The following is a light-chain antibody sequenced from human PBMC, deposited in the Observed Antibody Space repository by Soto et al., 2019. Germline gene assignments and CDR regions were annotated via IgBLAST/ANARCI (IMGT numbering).Light chain of an antibody. CDR1: QSVSSK. J-gene: IGKJ2*01. CDR2: GAS. Sequence: EIVMTQSPATLSLSPGERVTLSCRASQSVSSKLAWYQQKPGQAPRLLIYGASIRATDIPARFSGSGSGTEFTITIRRLQSEDFAIFYCQQYSTWPYTFGQGTKLEIK. CDR3: QQYSTWPYT. V-gene: IGKV3-15*01.